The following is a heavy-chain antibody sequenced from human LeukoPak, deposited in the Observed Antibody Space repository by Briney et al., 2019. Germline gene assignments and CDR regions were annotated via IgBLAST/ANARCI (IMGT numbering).Heavy chain of an antibody. Sequence: GGSLRLSCAASGFTFDDYAMHWVRQAPGKGLEWVSLISGDGGSTYYADSVKGRFTISRDNSKNTLYMQMDSLRAEDTAVYYCARPYCSGDNCYSGIGTYWGQGTLVTVSS. J-gene: IGHJ4*02. CDR1: GFTFDDYA. CDR3: ARPYCSGDNCYSGIGTY. D-gene: IGHD2-15*01. CDR2: ISGDGGST. V-gene: IGHV3-43*02.